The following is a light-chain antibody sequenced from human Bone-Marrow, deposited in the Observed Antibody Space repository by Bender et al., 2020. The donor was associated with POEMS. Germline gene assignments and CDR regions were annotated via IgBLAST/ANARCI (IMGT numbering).Light chain of an antibody. J-gene: IGLJ2*01. V-gene: IGLV2-23*02. CDR3: CSYAGRNTFAV. CDR1: SSDVGSYNL. CDR2: EVR. Sequence: QSALTQPASVSGSPGQSITISCTGASSDVGSYNLVSWYQQHPGKAPKLLIYEVRKRPSGVSNRFSGSKSDNTASLTISGLQAEDEADYYCCSYAGRNTFAVFGGGTKLTVL.